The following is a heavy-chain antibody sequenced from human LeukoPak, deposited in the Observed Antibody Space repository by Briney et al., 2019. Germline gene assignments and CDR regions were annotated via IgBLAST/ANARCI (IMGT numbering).Heavy chain of an antibody. J-gene: IGHJ4*02. Sequence: GGSLRLSCAASGFTFSSYAMSWVRQAPGKGLEWVSTISTSGGSTYYADSVKGRFTISRDNSKNTLYLQMNSLRPEDTAVYFCARGKLMGYSSAWDETRIDYWGQGTLVTVSS. CDR2: ISTSGGST. CDR1: GFTFSSYA. D-gene: IGHD6-19*01. V-gene: IGHV3-23*01. CDR3: ARGKLMGYSSAWDETRIDY.